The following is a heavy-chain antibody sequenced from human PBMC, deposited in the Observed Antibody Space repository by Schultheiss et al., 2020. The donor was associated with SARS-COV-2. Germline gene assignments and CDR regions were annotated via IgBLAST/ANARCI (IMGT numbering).Heavy chain of an antibody. CDR2: INSDGSST. Sequence: ESLKLSCAASGFTFSSYWMHWVRQAPGKGLVWVSRINSDGSSTSYADSVKGRFTISRDNAKNTLYLQMNSLRAEDTAVYYCARAGCSSTSCRYPALGYYYGMDVWGQGTTVTVAS. CDR3: ARAGCSSTSCRYPALGYYYGMDV. J-gene: IGHJ6*02. D-gene: IGHD2-2*01. V-gene: IGHV3-74*01. CDR1: GFTFSSYW.